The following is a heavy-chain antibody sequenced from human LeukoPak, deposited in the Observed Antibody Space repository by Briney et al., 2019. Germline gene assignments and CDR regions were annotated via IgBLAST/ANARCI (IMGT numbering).Heavy chain of an antibody. Sequence: ASVKVSCKASGGTFSSYAISWARQAPGQGLEWMGWISAYNGNTNYAQKLQGRVTMTTDTSTSTAYMELRSLRSEDTAVYYCARWVVAAGFDYWGQGTLVTVSS. CDR1: GGTFSSYA. J-gene: IGHJ4*02. CDR3: ARWVVAAGFDY. V-gene: IGHV1-18*01. CDR2: ISAYNGNT. D-gene: IGHD2-15*01.